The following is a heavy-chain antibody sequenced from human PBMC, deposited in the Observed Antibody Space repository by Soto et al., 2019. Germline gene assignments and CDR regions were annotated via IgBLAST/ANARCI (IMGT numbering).Heavy chain of an antibody. J-gene: IGHJ4*02. CDR1: GFTFSSYS. V-gene: IGHV3-21*04. CDR3: ARDGRTNNWNHNNVFDY. CDR2: ISSSSSYI. D-gene: IGHD1-20*01. Sequence: EVQLVESGGGLVKPGGSLRLSCAASGFTFSSYSMNWVRQAPGKGLEWVSSISSSSSYIYYADSVQGRFTISRDNAKNSLYLQMNSLRAEDTAVYYCARDGRTNNWNHNNVFDYWGQGTLVTVSS.